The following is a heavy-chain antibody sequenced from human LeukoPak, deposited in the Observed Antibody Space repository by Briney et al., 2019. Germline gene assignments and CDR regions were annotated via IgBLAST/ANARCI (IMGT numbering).Heavy chain of an antibody. V-gene: IGHV3-23*01. D-gene: IGHD1-26*01. CDR1: GFTFSTYA. Sequence: GGSLRLSCAASGFTFSTYAVNWVRQAPGKGLEWVSAISSSGGTTYYADSVKGRFSISRDNSKNTLYLRMNSLRAEDTAIYYCAKDSGGTYFYYYYYMDVWGKGTTVTVSS. J-gene: IGHJ6*03. CDR2: ISSSGGTT. CDR3: AKDSGGTYFYYYYYMDV.